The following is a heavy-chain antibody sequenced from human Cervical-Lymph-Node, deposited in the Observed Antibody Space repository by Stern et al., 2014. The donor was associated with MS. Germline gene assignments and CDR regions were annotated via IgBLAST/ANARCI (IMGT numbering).Heavy chain of an antibody. CDR1: GFTFSSYY. CDR3: ATISSGRLYKH. Sequence: EVQLVESGGGLVQPGGSLRLSCAASGFTFSSYYMSWVRQAPGRGLEWVANINEDGSEKYFAGSVKGRFIISRDNAKSSLYLQMHSLRAEDTALYYCATISSGRLYKHWGQGALVTVYS. J-gene: IGHJ1*01. D-gene: IGHD2-15*01. CDR2: INEDGSEK. V-gene: IGHV3-7*01.